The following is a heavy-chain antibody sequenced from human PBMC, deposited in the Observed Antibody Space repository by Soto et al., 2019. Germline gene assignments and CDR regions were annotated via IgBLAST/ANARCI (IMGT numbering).Heavy chain of an antibody. CDR3: ARDLGLCSGGSCYSVQNWFDP. CDR1: GGTFSSYA. CDR2: IIPIFGTA. Sequence: SLKVCCKASGGTFSSYAISWVRQAPGQGLEWMGGIIPIFGTANYAQKFQGRVTITADESTSTAYMELSSLRSEDTAVYYCARDLGLCSGGSCYSVQNWFDPWGQGTLVTVSS. D-gene: IGHD2-15*01. J-gene: IGHJ5*02. V-gene: IGHV1-69*13.